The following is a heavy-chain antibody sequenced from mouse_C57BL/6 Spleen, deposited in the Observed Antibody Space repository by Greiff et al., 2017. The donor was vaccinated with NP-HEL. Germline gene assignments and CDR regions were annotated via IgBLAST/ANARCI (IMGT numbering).Heavy chain of an antibody. V-gene: IGHV5-4*01. CDR2: ISDGGSYT. Sequence: EVQRVESGGGLVKPGGSLKLSCAASGFTFSSYAMSWVRQTPEKRLEWVATISDGGSYTYYPDNVKGRFTISRDNAKNNLYLQMSHLKSEDTAMYYCARGATTGKYWYFDVWGTGTTVTVSS. J-gene: IGHJ1*03. CDR1: GFTFSSYA. D-gene: IGHD1-1*01. CDR3: ARGATTGKYWYFDV.